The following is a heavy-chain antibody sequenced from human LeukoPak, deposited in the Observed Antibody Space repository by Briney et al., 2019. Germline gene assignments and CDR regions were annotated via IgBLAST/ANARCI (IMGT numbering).Heavy chain of an antibody. V-gene: IGHV3-33*01. CDR3: ATLGRTGYYFDY. Sequence: GGSLRLSCAASGFTFSSYGMHWVRQAPGKGLEWVAVIWYDGSNKYYADSVKGRFTISRDNSKNTLYLQMNSLRAEDTAVYYCATLGRTGYYFDYWGQGTLVTVSS. J-gene: IGHJ4*02. CDR1: GFTFSSYG. D-gene: IGHD7-27*01. CDR2: IWYDGSNK.